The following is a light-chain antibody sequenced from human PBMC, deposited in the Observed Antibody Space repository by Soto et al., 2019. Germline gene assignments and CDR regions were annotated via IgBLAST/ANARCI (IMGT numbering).Light chain of an antibody. CDR1: QSVGSDY. CDR2: GES. CDR3: QKYGSLSWT. J-gene: IGKJ1*01. Sequence: ELVLTQSPATLSLSPGESATLSCRVSQSVGSDYLAWYQQNPGQAPRILIFGESGRATGIPDRLSGSGSGTDVNLTISRLEPEDFAVYYCQKYGSLSWTCGQGTKVDIK. V-gene: IGKV3-20*01.